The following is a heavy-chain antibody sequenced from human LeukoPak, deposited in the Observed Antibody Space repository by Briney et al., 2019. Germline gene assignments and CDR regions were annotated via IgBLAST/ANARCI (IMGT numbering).Heavy chain of an antibody. J-gene: IGHJ4*02. CDR3: AKGAIYYDRLVDC. Sequence: GGSLRLSCAASGFTFDEYAMHWVRQAPGKGLEWVSLISGDASSTYYADSVKGRFTISRDSSKNSLFLQMNSLRTEDSALYYCAKGAIYYDRLVDCWGQGTLVTVSS. D-gene: IGHD3-22*01. V-gene: IGHV3-43*02. CDR1: GFTFDEYA. CDR2: ISGDASST.